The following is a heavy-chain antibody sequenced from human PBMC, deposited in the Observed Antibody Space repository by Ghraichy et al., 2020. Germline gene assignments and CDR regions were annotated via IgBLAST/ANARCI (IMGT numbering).Heavy chain of an antibody. D-gene: IGHD6-19*01. CDR2: ISAYNGNT. CDR1: GYTFTSYG. V-gene: IGHV1-18*01. J-gene: IGHJ1*01. CDR3: ARSEQYSSGWYVNEYFQH. Sequence: ASVKVSCKASGYTFTSYGISWVRQAPGQGLEWMGWISAYNGNTNYAQKLQGRVTMTTDTSTSTAYMELRSLRSDDTAVYYCARSEQYSSGWYVNEYFQHWGQGTLVTVSS.